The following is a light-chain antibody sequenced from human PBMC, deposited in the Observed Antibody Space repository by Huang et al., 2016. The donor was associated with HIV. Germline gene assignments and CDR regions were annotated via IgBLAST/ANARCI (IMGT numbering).Light chain of an antibody. CDR1: QSVSNY. Sequence: EIVLTQSPATLSLSPGERATLSCRASQSVSNYLAWYQQKPGQSPRLLIYDASKRATDIPARFRGSGSGTDFTLTISSLEPEDFGFYYCQQRSNWPPFTFGQGTKLEI. V-gene: IGKV3-11*01. CDR2: DAS. CDR3: QQRSNWPPFT. J-gene: IGKJ2*01.